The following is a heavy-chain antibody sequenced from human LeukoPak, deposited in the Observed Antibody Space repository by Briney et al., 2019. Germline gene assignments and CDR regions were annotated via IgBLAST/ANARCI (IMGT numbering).Heavy chain of an antibody. J-gene: IGHJ6*03. Sequence: SETLSLTCTVSGYSISSGYYWGWIRPPPGKGLKWIGNIYHGGSTYYNPSLKSRVTISVDTSKSQFSLKLSSVTAADTAMYYCARQGDYRYYYYYMDVWGKGTTVTVSS. CDR1: GYSISSGYY. CDR3: ARQGDYRYYYYYMDV. D-gene: IGHD4-17*01. V-gene: IGHV4-38-2*02. CDR2: IYHGGST.